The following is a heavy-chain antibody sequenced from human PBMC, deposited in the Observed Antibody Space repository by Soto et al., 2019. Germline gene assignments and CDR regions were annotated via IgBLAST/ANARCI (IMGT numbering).Heavy chain of an antibody. Sequence: QVQLQESGPGLVKPSETLSLTCTVSGGSISSYYWSWIRQPPGKGLECIGYIYYSGSTNYNTSLKSRVTISLDTSKNHFNLKLSSVTPADTAVYYCARLGGYYYMDVWGKGTTVTVSS. D-gene: IGHD3-10*01. V-gene: IGHV4-59*01. J-gene: IGHJ6*03. CDR1: GGSISSYY. CDR3: ARLGGYYYMDV. CDR2: IYYSGST.